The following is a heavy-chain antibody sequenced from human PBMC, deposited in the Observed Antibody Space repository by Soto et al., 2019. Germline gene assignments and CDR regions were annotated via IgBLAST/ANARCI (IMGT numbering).Heavy chain of an antibody. CDR3: ATPIAALLAFDI. CDR2: FDPEDGET. Sequence: ASVKVSCKVSGYTLTELSMHWVRQAPGKGLEWMGGFDPEDGETIYAQKFQGRVTMTEDTSTDTAYMELSSLGSEDTAVYYCATPIAALLAFDIWGQGTMVTVSS. J-gene: IGHJ3*02. CDR1: GYTLTELS. D-gene: IGHD6-6*01. V-gene: IGHV1-24*01.